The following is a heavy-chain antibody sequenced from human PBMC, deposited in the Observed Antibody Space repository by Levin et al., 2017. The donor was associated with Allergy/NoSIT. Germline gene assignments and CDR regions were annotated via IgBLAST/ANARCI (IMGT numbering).Heavy chain of an antibody. V-gene: IGHV3-7*01. CDR2: IKQDGSEK. CDR1: GFTFSTYW. J-gene: IGHJ6*02. D-gene: IGHD6-13*01. Sequence: GGSLRLSCGASGFTFSTYWMSWVRQAPGKGLEWVANIKQDGSEKNYVDSVKGRFTISRDNAKNSLYLQMNSRRAEDTAVYYCARVYSSTSGRGMDFWGQGTTVTVTS. CDR3: ARVYSSTSGRGMDF.